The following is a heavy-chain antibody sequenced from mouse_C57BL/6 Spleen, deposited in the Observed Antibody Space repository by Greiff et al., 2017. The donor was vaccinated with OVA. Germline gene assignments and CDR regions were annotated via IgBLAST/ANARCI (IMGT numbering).Heavy chain of an antibody. CDR3: ARDVSRYLDY. CDR2: ISSGSSTI. D-gene: IGHD6-2*01. V-gene: IGHV5-17*01. J-gene: IGHJ2*01. CDR1: GFTFSDYG. Sequence: EVKVVESGGGLVKPGGSLKLSCAASGFTFSDYGMHWVRQAPEKGLEWVAYISSGSSTIYYADTVKGRFTISRDNAKNTLFLQMTSLRSEDTAMYYCARDVSRYLDYWGQGTTLTVSS.